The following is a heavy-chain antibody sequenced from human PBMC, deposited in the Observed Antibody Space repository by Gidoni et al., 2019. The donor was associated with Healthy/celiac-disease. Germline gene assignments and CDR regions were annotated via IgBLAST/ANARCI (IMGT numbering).Heavy chain of an antibody. Sequence: EVQLLESGGGLVQPGGSLRLSCAASGFTFSSYAMSWVRQAPGKGLEWVSAISGSGGSTYYADSVKGRFTISRDNSKNTLYLQMNSLRAEDTAVYYCAKDHGHYDSSGYGPFDIWGQGTMVTVSS. J-gene: IGHJ3*02. CDR2: ISGSGGST. D-gene: IGHD3-22*01. CDR1: GFTFSSYA. CDR3: AKDHGHYDSSGYGPFDI. V-gene: IGHV3-23*01.